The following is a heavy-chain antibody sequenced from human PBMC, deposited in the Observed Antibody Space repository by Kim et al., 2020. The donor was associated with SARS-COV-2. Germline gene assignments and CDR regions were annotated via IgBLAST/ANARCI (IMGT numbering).Heavy chain of an antibody. CDR3: ARDSAAGYCSSTSCSGY. D-gene: IGHD2-2*03. J-gene: IGHJ4*02. Sequence: KGRVTISRDNSKHSLYLQMNSLSAEDTAVYYCARDSAAGYCSSTSCSGYWGQGTLVTVSS. V-gene: IGHV3-11*04.